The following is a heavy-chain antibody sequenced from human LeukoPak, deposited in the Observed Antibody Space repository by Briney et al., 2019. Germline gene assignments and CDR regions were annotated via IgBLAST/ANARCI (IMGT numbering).Heavy chain of an antibody. V-gene: IGHV3-74*01. CDR3: ANPTTVTLRYFDY. Sequence: QPGGSLRLSCAASGFTFSSYWMHWVRQAPGKGLVWVSRINSDGSSTSYADSVKGRFTISRDNAKNTLYLQMNSLRAEDTAVYYCANPTTVTLRYFDYWGQGTLVTVSS. D-gene: IGHD4-11*01. CDR1: GFTFSSYW. CDR2: INSDGSST. J-gene: IGHJ4*02.